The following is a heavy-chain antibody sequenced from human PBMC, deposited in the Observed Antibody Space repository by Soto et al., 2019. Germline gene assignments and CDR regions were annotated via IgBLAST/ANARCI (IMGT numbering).Heavy chain of an antibody. CDR3: AREGRARDGTYSSGWYRQGQYFDY. CDR1: GGSFSGYY. V-gene: IGHV4-34*01. D-gene: IGHD6-19*01. CDR2: INYSVST. J-gene: IGHJ4*02. Sequence: PSETLSLTCAVYGGSFSGYYWSWIRQPPGKGLEWIGEINYSVSTNYNPSLKSRVTISVDTSKNQFSLKLSSVTAADTAVYYCAREGRARDGTYSSGWYRQGQYFDYWGQGTLVTVSS.